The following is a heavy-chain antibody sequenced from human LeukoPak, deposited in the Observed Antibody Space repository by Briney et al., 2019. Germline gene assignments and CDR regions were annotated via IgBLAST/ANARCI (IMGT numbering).Heavy chain of an antibody. CDR3: ARHEGGGSYVFDY. CDR1: GGSISSYY. CDR2: IYTSGST. V-gene: IGHV4-4*09. J-gene: IGHJ4*02. Sequence: SETLSLTCTVSGGSISSYYWSWIRQPPGKGREWIGYIYTSGSTNYNPSLKSRVTISVDTSKNQFSLKLSSVTAADTAVYYWARHEGGGSYVFDYWGQGTLVTVSS. D-gene: IGHD1-26*01.